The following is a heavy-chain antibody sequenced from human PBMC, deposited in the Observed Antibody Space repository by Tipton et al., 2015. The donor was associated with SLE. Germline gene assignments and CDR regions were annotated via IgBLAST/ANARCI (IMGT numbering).Heavy chain of an antibody. CDR1: GGSISSHY. CDR3: ARASSYWDYGEGDWYFDL. D-gene: IGHD4-17*01. V-gene: IGHV4-59*11. J-gene: IGHJ2*01. CDR2: IYYSGST. Sequence: TLSLTCTVSGGSISSHYWSWIRQPPGEGLEWIGYIYYSGSTYSNPSLKSRVTISVDTSKNQFSLKLSSVTAADTAVYYCARASSYWDYGEGDWYFDLWGRGTLVTVSS.